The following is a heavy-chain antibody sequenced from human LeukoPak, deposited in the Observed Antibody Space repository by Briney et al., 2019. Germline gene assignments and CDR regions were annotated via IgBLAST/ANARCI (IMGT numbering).Heavy chain of an antibody. Sequence: PGGSLRLSCAASGFTVSAASAFTVSSSFMSWVRQAPGKGLEWVSVVSGSGDNTNYADSVKGRFTISGDNSKNTLFLQMNSLRTEDTAVYFCARWGNDYSQFDSWGQGTLVTVS. J-gene: IGHJ4*02. V-gene: IGHV3-23*01. D-gene: IGHD4-11*01. CDR1: GFTVSAASAFTVSSSF. CDR3: ARWGNDYSQFDS. CDR2: VSGSGDNT.